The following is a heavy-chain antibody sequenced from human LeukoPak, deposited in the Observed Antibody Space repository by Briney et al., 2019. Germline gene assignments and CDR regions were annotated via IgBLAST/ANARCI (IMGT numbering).Heavy chain of an antibody. CDR3: ARGVGGAWAFGY. V-gene: IGHV4-34*01. Sequence: KPSETLSLTCAVYGGSFSGYYWSWIRQPPGKGLEWIGEINHSGSTNYNPSLKSRVTISVDTSKNQFSLKLSSVTAADTAVYYCARGVGGAWAFGYWGQGTLVTVSS. J-gene: IGHJ4*02. CDR2: INHSGST. CDR1: GGSFSGYY. D-gene: IGHD3-10*01.